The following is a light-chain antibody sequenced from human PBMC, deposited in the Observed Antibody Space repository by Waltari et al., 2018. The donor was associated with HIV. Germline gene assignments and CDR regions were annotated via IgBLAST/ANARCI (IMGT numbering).Light chain of an antibody. Sequence: SVLTQPPSVSGTPGQAISISCSGNNSKIGAGYDVHWYRQSQATAPKLVLYGDTILPSGVPDRFSGSRSGNSVSLDITGLRAEDEGDYYCQSYDKSLSGLWVFGGGTKLTVL. J-gene: IGLJ3*02. V-gene: IGLV1-40*01. CDR3: QSYDKSLSGLWV. CDR2: GDT. CDR1: NSKIGAGYD.